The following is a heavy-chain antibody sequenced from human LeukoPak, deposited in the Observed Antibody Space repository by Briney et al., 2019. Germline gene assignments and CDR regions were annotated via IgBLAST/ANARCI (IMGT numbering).Heavy chain of an antibody. V-gene: IGHV1-18*01. CDR1: GYTFTTYG. Sequence: ASVKVSCKASGYTFTTYGISWVRQAPGQGLECMGWISTYNGNTNYAQKFQDRVIITTDTSTSTAYMELRSLGPDDTAVYYCTRGYFDYWGQGTLVTVSS. J-gene: IGHJ4*02. CDR3: TRGYFDY. CDR2: ISTYNGNT.